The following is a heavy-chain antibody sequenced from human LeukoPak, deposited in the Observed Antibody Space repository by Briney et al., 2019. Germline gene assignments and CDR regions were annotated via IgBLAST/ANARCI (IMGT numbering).Heavy chain of an antibody. CDR1: GDSVSSNSAA. CDR2: TYYRSKLYN. V-gene: IGHV6-1*01. CDR3: ARGVEMATLRYFDH. J-gene: IGHJ4*02. Sequence: SQTLSLTCAISGDSVSSNSAAWNWIRQSPARGLEWLGRTYYRSKLYNDYVVAVKSRITINPDTSKNQFSLQLNSVSPEDTAVYYCARGVEMATLRYFDHWGQGTLVTVSS. D-gene: IGHD5-24*01.